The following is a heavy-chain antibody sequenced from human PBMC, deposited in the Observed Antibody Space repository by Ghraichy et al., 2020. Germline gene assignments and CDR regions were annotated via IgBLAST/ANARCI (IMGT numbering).Heavy chain of an antibody. Sequence: VSGISGSGDNTYYADSVKGRFTISRDNYKNTLYLQMNSLRAEDTALYYCAKATAPIYYDSSVYYRSWG. J-gene: IGHJ1*01. CDR2: ISGSGDNT. V-gene: IGHV3-23*01. D-gene: IGHD3-22*01. CDR3: AKATAPIYYDSSVYYRS.